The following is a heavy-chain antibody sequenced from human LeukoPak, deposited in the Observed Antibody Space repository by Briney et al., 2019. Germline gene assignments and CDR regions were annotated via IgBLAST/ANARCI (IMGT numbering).Heavy chain of an antibody. V-gene: IGHV4-39*01. CDR2: IYYSGST. CDR3: ARHSGQRYAPFDY. CDR1: GGSISSSSYY. D-gene: IGHD1-1*01. J-gene: IGHJ4*02. Sequence: RASETLSLTCTVSGGSISSSSYYWGWIRQPPGKGLEWIGSIYYSGSTYYNPSLKSRVTISVDTSKNQFSLKLSSVTAADTAVYYCARHSGQRYAPFDYWGQGTLVTVSP.